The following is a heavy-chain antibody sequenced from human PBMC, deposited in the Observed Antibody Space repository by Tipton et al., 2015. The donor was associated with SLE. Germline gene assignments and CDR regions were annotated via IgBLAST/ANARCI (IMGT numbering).Heavy chain of an antibody. Sequence: TLSLTCTVSGGSISSGGYYWSWIRQHPGKGLEWIGYIYYSGSTNYNPSLKSRVTISVDTSKNQFSLKLSSVTAADTAVYYCARDLYSSSPDWGQGTLVTVSS. V-gene: IGHV4-61*08. CDR3: ARDLYSSSPD. CDR1: GGSISSGGYY. CDR2: IYYSGST. J-gene: IGHJ4*02. D-gene: IGHD6-6*01.